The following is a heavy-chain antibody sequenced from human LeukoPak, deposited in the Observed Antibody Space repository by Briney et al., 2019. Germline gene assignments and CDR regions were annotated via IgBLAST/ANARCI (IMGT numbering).Heavy chain of an antibody. Sequence: ASVKVSCKASGGTFRRYTIIWVRQAPGQGLEWMGRIVPSVDIANYAQKFQGRVTIIADKSTSTAYMDLSSLRSEDTAVYYCATIVAAATNDAFDQWGQGTMVTVSS. CDR1: GGTFRRYT. J-gene: IGHJ3*01. CDR2: IVPSVDIA. CDR3: ATIVAAATNDAFDQ. V-gene: IGHV1-69*02. D-gene: IGHD1-26*01.